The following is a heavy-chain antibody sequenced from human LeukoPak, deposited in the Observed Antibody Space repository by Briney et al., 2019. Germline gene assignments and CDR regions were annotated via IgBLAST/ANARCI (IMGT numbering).Heavy chain of an antibody. CDR2: IYPGDSDT. CDR1: GYSFTSYW. V-gene: IGHV5-51*01. D-gene: IGHD2-2*01. CDR3: ARARGRGYCSSTSCYSFKY. J-gene: IGHJ4*02. Sequence: GESLKISCKGSGYSFTSYWIGWVRQMPGKGLEWMGIIYPGDSDTRYSPSFQGHVTISADKSISTAYLQWSSLKASDTAMYYCARARGRGYCSSTSCYSFKYWGQGTLVTVSS.